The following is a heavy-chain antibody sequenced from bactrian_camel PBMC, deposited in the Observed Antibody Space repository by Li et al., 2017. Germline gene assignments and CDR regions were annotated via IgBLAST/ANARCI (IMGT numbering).Heavy chain of an antibody. V-gene: IGHV3S53*01. D-gene: IGHD3*01. CDR1: ADIYSAHC. Sequence: QVQLVESGGRSVQAGGSLRLSCAASADIYSAHCMTWFREAPGKKREGVAGTDSTGTTTYADAVKGRFTISQDSAKRIMYLRMTNLKPEDTAMYYCAAGVTYGPGTLRPLLSRLTFVTGARGPRSPSP. CDR2: TDSTGTT. CDR3: AAGVTYGPGTLRPLLSRLTFVT. J-gene: IGHJ6*01.